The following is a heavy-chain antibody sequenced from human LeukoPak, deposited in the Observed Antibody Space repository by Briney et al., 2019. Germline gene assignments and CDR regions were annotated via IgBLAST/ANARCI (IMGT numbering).Heavy chain of an antibody. CDR3: ARLLIYCSSTSCHFDY. V-gene: IGHV4-39*01. CDR2: IYYSGIT. D-gene: IGHD2-2*01. J-gene: IGHJ4*02. CDR1: GGSISSSNYY. Sequence: SETLSLTCTVSGGSISSSNYYWGWIRQPPGKGLEWIGSIYYSGITYYNPSLKSRVTISVETSNNQFALKLSSVTAADTAMYYCARLLIYCSSTSCHFDYWGQGTLVAVSS.